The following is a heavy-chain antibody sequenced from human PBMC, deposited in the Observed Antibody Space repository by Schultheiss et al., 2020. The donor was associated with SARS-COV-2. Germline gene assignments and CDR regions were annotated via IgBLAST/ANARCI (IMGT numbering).Heavy chain of an antibody. J-gene: IGHJ4*02. V-gene: IGHV3-21*01. CDR1: GFAFTTYT. Sequence: GGSLRLSCAASGFAFTTYTMDWVRQAPGKGLEWVSSISSSSSSSYIYYADSVKGRFTTSRDNARNSLFLQMNSLRADDTALYYCARVRRVAGTSYLDYWGQGTLVTVSS. D-gene: IGHD1-1*01. CDR3: ARVRRVAGTSYLDY. CDR2: ISSSSSSSYI.